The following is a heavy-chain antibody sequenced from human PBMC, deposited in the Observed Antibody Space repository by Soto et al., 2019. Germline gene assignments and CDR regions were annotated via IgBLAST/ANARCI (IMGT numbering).Heavy chain of an antibody. CDR2: IIPVFATT. V-gene: IGHV1-69*01. Sequence: QVQLVQSGAEVKKPGSSVKVSCKASGGTFSNYILNWVRQAPGQGLEWMGEIIPVFATTTYAQKFQGRVSITADESTSTASLALSSLTSEDTAVFYCARTDLRYCSGGACYKGFDSWGQGTLVTVSS. CDR1: GGTFSNYI. D-gene: IGHD2-15*01. CDR3: ARTDLRYCSGGACYKGFDS. J-gene: IGHJ4*02.